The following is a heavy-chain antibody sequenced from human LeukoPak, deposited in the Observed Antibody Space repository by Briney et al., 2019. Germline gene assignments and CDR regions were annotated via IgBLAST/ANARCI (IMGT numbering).Heavy chain of an antibody. CDR3: ARHPFSSPFDY. D-gene: IGHD3-3*02. CDR2: IYHTGNS. J-gene: IGHJ4*02. CDR1: GGSVSSDY. Sequence: SETLSLTCTVSGGSVSSDYGSWMRQPPGKGLEWIGYIYHTGNSDYNPSLKSRATISLDTSQNQFSLKLTYVTAADTAVYFCARHPFSSPFDYWGQGTPVTVSS. V-gene: IGHV4-59*08.